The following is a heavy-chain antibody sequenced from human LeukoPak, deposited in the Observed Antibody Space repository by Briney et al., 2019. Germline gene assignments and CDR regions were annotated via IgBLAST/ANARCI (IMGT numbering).Heavy chain of an antibody. CDR2: IRSKANSYAT. Sequence: PGGSLRLSCAASGFTFSGSAMHWVRQASGKGLEWVGRIRSKANSYATAYAASVKGRFTISRDDSKNTAYLQMNSLKTEDTAVYYCARGAGIVGAIFAFDIWGQGTMVTVSS. D-gene: IGHD1-26*01. J-gene: IGHJ3*02. CDR3: ARGAGIVGAIFAFDI. CDR1: GFTFSGSA. V-gene: IGHV3-73*01.